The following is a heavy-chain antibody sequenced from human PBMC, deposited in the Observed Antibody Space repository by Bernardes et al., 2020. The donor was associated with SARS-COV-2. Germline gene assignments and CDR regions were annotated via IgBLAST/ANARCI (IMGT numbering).Heavy chain of an antibody. J-gene: IGHJ6*02. CDR3: ARDIVVVTAQNGDPYYYYYGMDV. Sequence: SETLSLTCTVSGGSISSYYWSWIRQPAGKGLEWIGRIYTSGSTNYNPSLKSRVTMSVDTSKNQFSLKLSSVTAADTAVYYCARDIVVVTAQNGDPYYYYYGMDVWGQGTTVTVSS. CDR2: IYTSGST. CDR1: GGSISSYY. V-gene: IGHV4-4*07. D-gene: IGHD2-21*02.